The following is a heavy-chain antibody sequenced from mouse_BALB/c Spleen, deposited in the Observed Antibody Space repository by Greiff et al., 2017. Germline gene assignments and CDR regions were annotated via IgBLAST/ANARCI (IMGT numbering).Heavy chain of an antibody. Sequence: EVKLMESGGGLVQPGGSMKLSCVASGFTFSSYWVSWVRQSPEKGLEWVAEIRLKSDNYATHYAESVKGKFTISRDDSKSRLYLQMNSLRAEDTGIYYCTRSYYGYDGGAWFAYWGQGTLVTVSA. J-gene: IGHJ3*01. CDR1: GFTFSSYW. V-gene: IGHV6-6*02. CDR3: TRSYYGYDGGAWFAY. D-gene: IGHD2-2*01. CDR2: IRLKSDNYAT.